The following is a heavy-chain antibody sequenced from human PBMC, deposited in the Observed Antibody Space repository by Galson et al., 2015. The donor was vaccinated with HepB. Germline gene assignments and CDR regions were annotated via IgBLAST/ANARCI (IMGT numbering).Heavy chain of an antibody. V-gene: IGHV3-30*18. CDR3: AKAVDIVATIPLAGAFDI. Sequence: SLRLSCAASGFTFSSYGMHWVRQAPGKGLEWVAVISYDGSNKYYADSVKGRFTISRDNSKNTLYLQMNSLRAEDTAVYYCAKAVDIVATIPLAGAFDIWGQGTMVTVSS. CDR1: GFTFSSYG. CDR2: ISYDGSNK. J-gene: IGHJ3*02. D-gene: IGHD5-12*01.